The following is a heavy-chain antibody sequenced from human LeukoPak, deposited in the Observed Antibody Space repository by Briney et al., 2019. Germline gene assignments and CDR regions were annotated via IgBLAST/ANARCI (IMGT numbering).Heavy chain of an antibody. CDR3: AREGHGSSSDY. CDR2: ISSGATTI. V-gene: IGHV3-11*04. J-gene: IGHJ4*02. CDR1: GFTFSGYY. Sequence: GGSLRLSCAASGFTFSGYYMTWIRQAPGKGLEWVSYISSGATTIYYADSVKGRFTISRDNAKNSLYLQINSLRVEDTAVYYCAREGHGSSSDYWGQGTLVTVSS. D-gene: IGHD6-6*01.